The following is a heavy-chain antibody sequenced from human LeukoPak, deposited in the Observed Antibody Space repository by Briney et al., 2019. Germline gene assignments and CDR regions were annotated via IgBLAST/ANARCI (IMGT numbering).Heavy chain of an antibody. Sequence: SETLSLTCTVSGDSISSYYWSWIRQPPGKGLEWIGSIYHSGSTYYNPSLKSRVTISVDTSKNQFSLKLSSVTAADTAVYYCARTSYYYDSSGYALFDYWGQGTLVTVSS. CDR3: ARTSYYYDSSGYALFDY. CDR1: GDSISSYY. V-gene: IGHV4-38-2*02. D-gene: IGHD3-22*01. J-gene: IGHJ4*02. CDR2: IYHSGST.